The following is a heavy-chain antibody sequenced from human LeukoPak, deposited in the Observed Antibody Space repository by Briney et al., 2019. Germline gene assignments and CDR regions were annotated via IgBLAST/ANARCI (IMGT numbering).Heavy chain of an antibody. J-gene: IGHJ6*02. CDR1: GYTLTKLS. Sequence: ASVKVSCKVSGYTLTKLSMHWVRQAPGKGLERMGGFDPEDGETIYAQKFQGRVTMTEDTSTDTAYMELSSLRSEDTAVYYCATEDISGSDYYYYGLDVWGQGTTVTVSS. CDR3: ATEDISGSDYYYYGLDV. V-gene: IGHV1-24*01. D-gene: IGHD6-19*01. CDR2: FDPEDGET.